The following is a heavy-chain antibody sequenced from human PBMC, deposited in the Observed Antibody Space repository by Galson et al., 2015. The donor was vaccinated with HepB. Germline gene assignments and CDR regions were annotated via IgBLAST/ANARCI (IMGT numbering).Heavy chain of an antibody. V-gene: IGHV3-7*01. CDR3: ARGTSDRNVGYFDL. D-gene: IGHD1-14*01. J-gene: IGHJ2*01. CDR2: INQDGSKI. CDR1: GFTFSSFW. Sequence: SLRLSCAASGFTFSSFWMSWVRQAPGKGLEWVANINQDGSKIFYVDSVKGRFSISRENAKNSLYLQMNSLGAEDMAVYYCARGTSDRNVGYFDLWGRATLVTVSS.